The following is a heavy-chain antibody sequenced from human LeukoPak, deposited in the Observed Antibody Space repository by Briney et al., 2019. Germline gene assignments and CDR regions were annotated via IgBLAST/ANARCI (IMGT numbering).Heavy chain of an antibody. CDR2: IKQDGSEK. D-gene: IGHD2-15*01. Sequence: PGGSLRLSCAASGFTFSSYWMSWVRQAPGKGLEWVANIKQDGSEKNYVDSVKGRFTISRDNSKNTLYLQMNSLRAEDTAVYYCAKDMIGGYCSGGACYRPPSIWGQGTLVSVSS. V-gene: IGHV3-7*01. J-gene: IGHJ4*02. CDR3: AKDMIGGYCSGGACYRPPSI. CDR1: GFTFSSYW.